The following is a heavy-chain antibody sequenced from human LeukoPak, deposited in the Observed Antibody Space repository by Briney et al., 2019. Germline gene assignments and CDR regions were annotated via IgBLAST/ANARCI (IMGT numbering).Heavy chain of an antibody. J-gene: IGHJ4*02. CDR3: ARGQRRHTDMAPSFDY. CDR1: GFTFSSYG. V-gene: IGHV3-48*01. CDR2: ISSSSSTI. Sequence: GGSLRLSCAASGFTFSSYGMNWVRQAPGKGLEWVSYISSSSSTIYYADSVKGRFTISRDNAKNSLYLQMSSLRAEDTAVYYCARGQRRHTDMAPSFDYWGQGTLVTVSS. D-gene: IGHD5-18*01.